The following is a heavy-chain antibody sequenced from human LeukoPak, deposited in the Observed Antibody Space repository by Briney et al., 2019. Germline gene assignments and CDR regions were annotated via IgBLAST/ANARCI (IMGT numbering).Heavy chain of an antibody. V-gene: IGHV4-31*11. CDR3: ARDEAIFGAGYYYGMDV. J-gene: IGHJ6*02. CDR2: INYSGST. CDR1: GGSISSGGYS. Sequence: SETLSLTCAVSGGSISSGGYSWSWIRQPPGKGLEWIGYINYSGSTYYSPSLKSRVTISVDTSQNQFSLKLSSVTAADTAAYYCARDEAIFGAGYYYGMDVWGQGTTVTVSS. D-gene: IGHD3-3*01.